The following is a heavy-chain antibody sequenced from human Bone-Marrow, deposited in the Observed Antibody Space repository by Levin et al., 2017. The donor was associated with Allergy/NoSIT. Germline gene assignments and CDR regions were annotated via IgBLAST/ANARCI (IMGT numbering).Heavy chain of an antibody. J-gene: IGHJ6*02. CDR3: ARVIFRKSTSSVYGLDV. Sequence: SQTLSLTCTVSGGSISNYYWSWIRQPPGKGLEWIGYIYYSGSTSYNPSLKSRVTISVDTSKNHFSLKLSSVTAADTAVYYCARVIFRKSTSSVYGLDVWGQGTTVTVSS. CDR1: GGSISNYY. D-gene: IGHD2-2*01. CDR2: IYYSGST. V-gene: IGHV4-59*01.